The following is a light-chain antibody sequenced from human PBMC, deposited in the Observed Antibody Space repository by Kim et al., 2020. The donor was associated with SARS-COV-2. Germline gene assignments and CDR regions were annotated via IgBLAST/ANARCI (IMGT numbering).Light chain of an antibody. Sequence: QQVTMSCTGTSSDVGGYNYVSCDQQHPGKAPKLMIYQVSKRPSGVPDRFSGSKSANTASLTVSGLQAEDEADYYCSSFAGSNTLYVFGTGTKVTVL. CDR1: SSDVGGYNY. V-gene: IGLV2-8*01. CDR2: QVS. CDR3: SSFAGSNTLYV. J-gene: IGLJ1*01.